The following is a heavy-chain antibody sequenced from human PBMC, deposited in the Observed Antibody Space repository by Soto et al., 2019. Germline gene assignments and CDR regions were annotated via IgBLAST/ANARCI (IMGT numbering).Heavy chain of an antibody. Sequence: SQTLSLTCAISWDSVSRNSAACNWIRQSPSRGLEWLGRTYYRSKWYNDYAVSVKSRITINPDTSKNQFSLQLNSVTPEDTAVYYCESLHSIAAQKGVYYYYYMDVWGKGTRVTVS. CDR3: ESLHSIAAQKGVYYYYYMDV. J-gene: IGHJ6*03. CDR2: TYYRSKWYN. D-gene: IGHD6-25*01. V-gene: IGHV6-1*01. CDR1: WDSVSRNSAA.